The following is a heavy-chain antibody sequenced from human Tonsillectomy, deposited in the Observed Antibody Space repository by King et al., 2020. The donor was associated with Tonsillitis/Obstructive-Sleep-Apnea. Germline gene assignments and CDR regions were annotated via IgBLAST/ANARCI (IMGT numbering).Heavy chain of an antibody. V-gene: IGHV4-59*01. CDR2: VYYSGST. CDR1: GGSISSYF. J-gene: IGHJ6*03. CDR3: ARGAGQQLGAWQNYHHMDV. Sequence: QLQESGPGLVKPSETLSLTCTVSGGSISSYFWTWIRQPPGKGLEWIGYVYYSGSTNYNPSLKSRVTISVDTSKNQFSLKLSSVTAADTAVYYCARGAGQQLGAWQNYHHMDVWGKGTPVTVSS. D-gene: IGHD6-13*01.